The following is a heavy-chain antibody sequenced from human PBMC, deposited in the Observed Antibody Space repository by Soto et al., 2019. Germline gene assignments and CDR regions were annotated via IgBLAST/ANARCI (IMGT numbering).Heavy chain of an antibody. J-gene: IGHJ4*02. D-gene: IGHD5-12*01. CDR3: ATSGVATGFDF. CDR1: EMTFRNYS. CDR2: ISSGGSYI. V-gene: IGHV3-21*06. Sequence: GGSLRLSCVASEMTFRNYSMNWVRQAPGKGLEWVSSISSGGSYIYYADSGKGRFTISRDNAKNSLFLQMTSLRAEDTAVYYCATSGVATGFDFWGQGTLVTVSS.